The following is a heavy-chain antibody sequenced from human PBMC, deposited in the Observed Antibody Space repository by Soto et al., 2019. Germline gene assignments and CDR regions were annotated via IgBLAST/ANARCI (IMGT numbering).Heavy chain of an antibody. J-gene: IGHJ6*03. V-gene: IGHV1-8*01. CDR2: MNPNSGNT. CDR1: GYTFTSYD. D-gene: IGHD2-2*01. Sequence: ASVKVSCKASGYTFTSYDINWVRQATGQGLEWMGWMNPNSGNTGYAQKFQGRVTMTRNTSISTAYMELSSLRSEDTAVYYCATFSRSSRVHHYYYYYKDVWGKGTTVTVSS. CDR3: ATFSRSSRVHHYYYYYKDV.